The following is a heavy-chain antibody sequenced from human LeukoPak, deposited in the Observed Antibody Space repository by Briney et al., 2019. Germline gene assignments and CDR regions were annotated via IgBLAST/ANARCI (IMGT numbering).Heavy chain of an antibody. D-gene: IGHD2-15*01. CDR3: AKRPTWYYFDY. CDR1: GFTFSSYG. Sequence: PGRSLRLSCAASGFTFSSYGMHWVRQAPGKGLEWVAVIWYDGSNEYCADSVKGRFTISRDNSKNTLYLQMNSLRAEDTAVYYCAKRPTWYYFDYWGQGTLVTVSS. CDR2: IWYDGSNE. J-gene: IGHJ4*02. V-gene: IGHV3-33*06.